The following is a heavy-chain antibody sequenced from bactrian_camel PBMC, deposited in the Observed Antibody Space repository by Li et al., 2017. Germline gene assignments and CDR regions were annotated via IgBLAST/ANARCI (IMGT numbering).Heavy chain of an antibody. CDR1: GYTFDSNC. CDR2: VYIGGGSA. Sequence: HVQLVESGGDSVQAGGSLRLSCAVSGYTFDSNCIGWFRQVPGQESEGVAVVYIGGGSAYYADSVKGRFTISRDNAKNTLYLQLNSRKTEDTAVYYCAKDGGILWEVGYPDYWGQGTQVTVS. CDR3: AKDGGILWEVGYPDY. J-gene: IGHJ4*01. D-gene: IGHD5*01. V-gene: IGHV3S1*01.